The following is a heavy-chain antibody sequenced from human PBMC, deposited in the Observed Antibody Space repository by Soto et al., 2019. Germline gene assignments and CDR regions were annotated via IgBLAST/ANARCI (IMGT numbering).Heavy chain of an antibody. D-gene: IGHD2-2*01. V-gene: IGHV3-7*01. J-gene: IGHJ6*03. CDR2: IKQDGSEK. CDR3: ARDERGYCSSTSCYGYYYYYMDV. Sequence: EVQLVESGGGLVQPGGSLRLSCAASGFTFSSYWMSWVRQAPGKGPEWVANIKQDGSEKYYVDSVKGRFTISRDNAKNSLYLQMNSLRAEDTAVYYCARDERGYCSSTSCYGYYYYYMDVWGKGTTVTVSS. CDR1: GFTFSSYW.